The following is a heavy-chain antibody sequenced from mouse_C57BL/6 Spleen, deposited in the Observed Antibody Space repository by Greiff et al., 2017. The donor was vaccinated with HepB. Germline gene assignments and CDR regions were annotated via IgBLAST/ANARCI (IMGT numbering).Heavy chain of an antibody. J-gene: IGHJ2*01. CDR3: ARSAQATGFDY. D-gene: IGHD3-2*02. CDR1: GYTFTDYY. Sequence: EVQLQQSGPVLVKPGASVKMSCKASGYTFTDYYMNWVKQSHGKSLEWIGVINPYNGGTSYNQKFKGKATLTVDKSSSTAYMELNSLTSEDSAVYYCARSAQATGFDYWGQGTTLTVSS. V-gene: IGHV1-19*01. CDR2: INPYNGGT.